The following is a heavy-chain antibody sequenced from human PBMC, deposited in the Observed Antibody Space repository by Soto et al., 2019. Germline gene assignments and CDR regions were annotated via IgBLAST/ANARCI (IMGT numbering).Heavy chain of an antibody. D-gene: IGHD2-15*01. J-gene: IGHJ5*02. V-gene: IGHV4-30-2*06. CDR3: ARVGDIRWYAP. CDR2: IYNSGST. Sequence: TLSLTCSVSGVSITNGGSSWSWIRQSPGKGLEWIGYIYNSGSTFYNPSLRSRVTISIDTSKNRISLDLSSVTAADTAVYYCARVGDIRWYAPWGQGTLVTV. CDR1: GVSITNGGSS.